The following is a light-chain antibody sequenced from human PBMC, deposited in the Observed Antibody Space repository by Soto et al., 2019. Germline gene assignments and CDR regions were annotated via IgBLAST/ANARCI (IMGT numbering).Light chain of an antibody. V-gene: IGLV2-8*01. CDR2: EVS. J-gene: IGLJ3*02. CDR3: TSYAGSNNLV. CDR1: SSDIGGYNY. Sequence: QSVLTQPPSASGSPGQSVTISCTGTSSDIGGYNYVSWYQQHPGKAPKLIIYEVSKWPSGVPDRFSGSKSGNTASLTVSGLQAEDEADYYCTSYAGSNNLVFAGGTKLTV.